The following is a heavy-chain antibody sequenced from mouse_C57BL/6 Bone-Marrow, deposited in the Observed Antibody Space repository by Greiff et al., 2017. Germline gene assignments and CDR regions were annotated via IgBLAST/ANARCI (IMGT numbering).Heavy chain of an antibody. Sequence: VQLQQSGAELVRPGTSVKMSCKASGYTFTNYWIGWAKQRPGHGLEWIGDIYPGGGYTNYNEKFKGKATLTADKSSSTAYMQFSSLTSGDSAIYYCARTSHDGYYGYYFDYWGQGTTLTVSS. J-gene: IGHJ2*01. CDR1: GYTFTNYW. V-gene: IGHV1-63*01. CDR3: ARTSHDGYYGYYFDY. D-gene: IGHD2-3*01. CDR2: IYPGGGYT.